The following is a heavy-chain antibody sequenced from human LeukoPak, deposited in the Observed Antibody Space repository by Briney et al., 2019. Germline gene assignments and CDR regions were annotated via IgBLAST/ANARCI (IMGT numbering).Heavy chain of an antibody. Sequence: PGGSLRLSCAASGFSFSTFGMHWVRQAPGKGLEWVAVIWYDGSNKYYADSVKGRFTISRDNSKNTLYLQMNSLRAEDTAVYYCASLGGNYFDYWGQGTLVTVSS. CDR3: ASLGGNYFDY. J-gene: IGHJ4*02. CDR1: GFSFSTFG. CDR2: IWYDGSNK. V-gene: IGHV3-33*01. D-gene: IGHD1-14*01.